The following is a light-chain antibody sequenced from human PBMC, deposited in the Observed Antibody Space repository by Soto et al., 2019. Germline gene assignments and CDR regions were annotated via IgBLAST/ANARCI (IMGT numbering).Light chain of an antibody. CDR3: QQYNIWPLYT. J-gene: IGKJ2*01. Sequence: EIVLTQSPATLSVSPGERATLTCRASQSVSSRLAWYQPKPGQAPRLLIYGASTRATGIPARFSGSRSGTEFTHNFSSLHSEGFAVYCCQQYNIWPLYTFAQGTKQQIK. CDR2: GAS. CDR1: QSVSSR. V-gene: IGKV3-15*01.